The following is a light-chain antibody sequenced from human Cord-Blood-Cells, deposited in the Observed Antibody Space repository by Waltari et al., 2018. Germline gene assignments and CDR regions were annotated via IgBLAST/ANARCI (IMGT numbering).Light chain of an antibody. V-gene: IGKV3-11*01. CDR1: QSVSSY. Sequence: EIVLTQSPATLSLSPGERATLSCRASQSVSSYLAWYQQKPGQAPRLLIDDASNRATGIPARFSGSGSGTDCTLTSSSLEPEDFAVYYCQQRSNWPTFGQGTRLEIK. CDR3: QQRSNWPT. CDR2: DAS. J-gene: IGKJ5*01.